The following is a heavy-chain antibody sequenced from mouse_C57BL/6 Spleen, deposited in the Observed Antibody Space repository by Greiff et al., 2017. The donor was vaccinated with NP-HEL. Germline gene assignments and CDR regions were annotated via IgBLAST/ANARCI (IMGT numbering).Heavy chain of an antibody. V-gene: IGHV1-64*01. Sequence: VKLKQPGAELVKPGASVKLSCKASGYTFTSYWMHWVKQRPGQGLEWIGMIHPNSGSTNYNEKFKSKATLTVDKSSSTAYMQLSSLTSEDSAVYYCARRGGTSYFDYWGQGTTLTVSS. D-gene: IGHD3-3*01. CDR3: ARRGGTSYFDY. CDR2: IHPNSGST. J-gene: IGHJ2*01. CDR1: GYTFTSYW.